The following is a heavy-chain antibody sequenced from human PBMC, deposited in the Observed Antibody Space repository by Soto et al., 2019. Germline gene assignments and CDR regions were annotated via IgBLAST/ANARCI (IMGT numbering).Heavy chain of an antibody. Sequence: PSETLSLTCTVSGGSISSYYWSWIRQPPGKGLEWIGYIYYSGSTNYNPSLKSRVTISVDTSKNQFSLKLSSVTAADTAVYYCARDLFRSRGYFGYWGQGTLVTVCS. J-gene: IGHJ4*02. V-gene: IGHV4-59*01. CDR2: IYYSGST. CDR3: ARDLFRSRGYFGY. CDR1: GGSISSYY. D-gene: IGHD2-2*01.